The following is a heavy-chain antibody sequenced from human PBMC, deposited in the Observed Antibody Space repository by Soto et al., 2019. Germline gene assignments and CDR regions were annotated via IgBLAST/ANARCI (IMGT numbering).Heavy chain of an antibody. D-gene: IGHD2-2*01. CDR1: GYTFTSYG. J-gene: IGHJ5*02. CDR3: ARDGCSSTSCYVGSDGNWFDP. Sequence: GASVKVSCKASGYTFTSYGISWVRQAPGQGLEWMGWISAYNGNTNYAQKLQGRVTMTTDTSTSTAYMELRSLRSDDTAVYYCARDGCSSTSCYVGSDGNWFDPWGQGTLVTVSS. V-gene: IGHV1-18*01. CDR2: ISAYNGNT.